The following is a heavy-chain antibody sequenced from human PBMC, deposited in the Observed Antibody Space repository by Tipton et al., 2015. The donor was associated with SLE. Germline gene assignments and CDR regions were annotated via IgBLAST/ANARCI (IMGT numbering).Heavy chain of an antibody. D-gene: IGHD5-18*01. J-gene: IGHJ3*02. Sequence: TLSLTCTVSGGSISSHYWSWIRQPPGKGLEWIGYIYYSGSTYYNPSLKSRVTISVDTSKNQFSLKLSSVTAADTAVYYCARGSGYGYGDDAFDIWGQGTMVTVSS. V-gene: IGHV4-59*08. CDR2: IYYSGST. CDR1: GGSISSHY. CDR3: ARGSGYGYGDDAFDI.